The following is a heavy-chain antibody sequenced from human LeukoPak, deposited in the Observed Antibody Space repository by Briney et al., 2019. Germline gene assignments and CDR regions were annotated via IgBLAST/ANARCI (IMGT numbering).Heavy chain of an antibody. CDR1: GFTFSSYG. V-gene: IGHV3-30*02. D-gene: IGHD5-18*01. CDR2: IRYDGSNK. J-gene: IGHJ6*03. CDR3: TSENTAISFNYYYYYMDV. Sequence: PGGSLRLSCAASGFTFSSYGMHWVRQAPGKGLEWVAFIRYDGSNKYYADSVKGRFTISRDNSKNTLYLQMNSLRAEDTAVYYCTSENTAISFNYYYYYMDVWGKGTTVTVSS.